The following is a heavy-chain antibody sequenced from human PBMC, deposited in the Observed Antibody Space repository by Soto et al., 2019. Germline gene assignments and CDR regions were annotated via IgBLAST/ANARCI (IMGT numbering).Heavy chain of an antibody. CDR1: GFTVSDHY. D-gene: IGHD2-21*01. Sequence: DVQVVESGGGLVQPGGSLRLSCTVSGFTVSDHYMSWVRQAPGKGLEWVSVIYPGGNPYYPASVKGRFTISRDDSRNTLHLQMNNRRVEDTAVYYCARPTDPDCGGECYSCPLEYWGQGSLVTVSP. CDR3: ARPTDPDCGGECYSCPLEY. V-gene: IGHV3-66*01. CDR2: IYPGGNP. J-gene: IGHJ4*02.